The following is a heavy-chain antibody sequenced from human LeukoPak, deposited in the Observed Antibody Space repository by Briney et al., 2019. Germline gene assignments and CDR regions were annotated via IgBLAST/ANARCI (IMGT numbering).Heavy chain of an antibody. D-gene: IGHD5-18*01. J-gene: IGHJ6*01. Sequence: GRSLRLSCTASGFTFGNHAMSWVRQAPGKGLEWVGFIRSKAYGGTTEYAASVKGRFTISRDDSKRIDYLQMNSLKTEDTAGYYCARGSIQLWLHNGMDVWGQGTTVTVSS. CDR1: GFTFGNHA. CDR3: ARGSIQLWLHNGMDV. CDR2: IRSKAYGGTT. V-gene: IGHV3-49*04.